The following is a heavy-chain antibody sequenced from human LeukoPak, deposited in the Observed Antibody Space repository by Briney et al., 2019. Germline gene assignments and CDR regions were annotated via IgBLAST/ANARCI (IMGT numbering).Heavy chain of an antibody. V-gene: IGHV4-4*07. CDR3: ARTGYYYAGSAYYYTDY. D-gene: IGHD3-22*01. CDR1: GGSISTYY. CDR2: IYTSGST. J-gene: IGHJ4*02. Sequence: PSETLSLTCTVSGGSISTYYWSWIRQPAGKGLEWIGRIYTSGSTNYNPSLKSRVTMSVDTSKNQFSLKLSSVTAADTAVYYCARTGYYYAGSAYYYTDYWGQGTLVTVSS.